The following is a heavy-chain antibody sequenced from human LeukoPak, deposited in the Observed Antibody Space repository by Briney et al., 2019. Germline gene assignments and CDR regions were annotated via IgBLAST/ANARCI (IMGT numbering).Heavy chain of an antibody. D-gene: IGHD3-22*01. CDR1: GFTFSSYG. CDR2: IRYDGSNE. V-gene: IGHV3-30*02. J-gene: IGHJ4*02. CDR3: TTVRNYYDSSAEDY. Sequence: GGSLRLSCAASGFTFSSYGMHWVRQAPGKGLEWVSFIRYDGSNEYYADSVRGRFTISRDNSKNTLYLQMNSLKTEDTAVYYCTTVRNYYDSSAEDYWGQGTLVTVSS.